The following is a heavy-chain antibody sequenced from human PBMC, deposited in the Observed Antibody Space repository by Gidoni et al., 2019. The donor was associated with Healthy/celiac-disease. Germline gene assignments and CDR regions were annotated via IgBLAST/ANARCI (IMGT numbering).Heavy chain of an antibody. CDR1: GYSFTSYW. Sequence: EFQLVQSGAEVKKPGASLKISCQGSGYSFTSYWIGWVRQIPGKGLEWMGIISSGDSDTRYSPSFQGQVTISADKSISTAYLQWSSLKASDTAMYYCARGGVYCGGDCYYDAFDIWGQGTMVTVSS. CDR2: ISSGDSDT. V-gene: IGHV5-51*01. CDR3: ARGGVYCGGDCYYDAFDI. D-gene: IGHD2-21*02. J-gene: IGHJ3*02.